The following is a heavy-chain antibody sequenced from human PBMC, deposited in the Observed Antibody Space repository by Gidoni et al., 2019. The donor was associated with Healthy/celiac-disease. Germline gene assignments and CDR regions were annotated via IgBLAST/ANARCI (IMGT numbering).Heavy chain of an antibody. CDR1: AGSFSAFY. V-gene: IGHV4-34*01. CDR3: ARGRRIMITCGHPPGRKGANFDY. Sequence: QVQLQQWAAGLLKPSSPLPLTCAVSAGSFSAFYWCWISQPPGKGLEWIGEINHNGSTNYNPSLKSRVNISVDTSKNQFSLKLSSVTAAETAVYYRARGRRIMITCGHPPGRKGANFDYWGQGTLVTVSS. J-gene: IGHJ4*02. CDR2: INHNGST. D-gene: IGHD3-16*01.